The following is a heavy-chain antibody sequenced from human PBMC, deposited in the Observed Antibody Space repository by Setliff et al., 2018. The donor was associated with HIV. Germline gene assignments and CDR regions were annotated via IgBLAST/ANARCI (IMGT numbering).Heavy chain of an antibody. Sequence: TGESLKISCKGAGYTFTSHWIGWVRQMPGKGLEWMGIIYPGDSDTRYSPSFQGQVTISADKSINTAYLQWSSLQASDTAMYYCARRASKASLDYWGQGTLVTVSS. CDR3: ARRASKASLDY. J-gene: IGHJ4*02. V-gene: IGHV5-51*01. CDR2: IYPGDSDT. CDR1: GYTFTSHW.